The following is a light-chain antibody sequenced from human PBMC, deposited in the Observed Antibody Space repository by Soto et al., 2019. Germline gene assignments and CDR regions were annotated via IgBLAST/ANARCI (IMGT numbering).Light chain of an antibody. CDR1: QSVCSD. V-gene: IGKV3D-15*01. CDR2: GAS. CDR3: PQYNDLTQT. Sequence: EIVITQSPATLSVSPGERATLSCRASQSVCSDLAWYQQKPGQALRLLIYGASTRDTGIPARFRCSGAGAACTRPISSLQSEDVAVDYCPQYNDLTQTFGQGTKVDNK. J-gene: IGKJ1*01.